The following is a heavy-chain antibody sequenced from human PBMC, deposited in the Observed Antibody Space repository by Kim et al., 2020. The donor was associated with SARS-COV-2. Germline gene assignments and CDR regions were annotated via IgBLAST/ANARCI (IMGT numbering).Heavy chain of an antibody. V-gene: IGHV4-31*03. D-gene: IGHD6-6*01. CDR1: GGSVNFGDFY. J-gene: IGHJ4*02. CDR2: IYSSGST. CDR3: AREYSSSSGFDH. Sequence: SETLSLTCTVSGGSVNFGDFYWTWIRQHPVRGLEWIGSIYSSGSTYYNPSLRNRISVSLDASQNQFSLSLRSVTVADTAVYYFAREYSSSSGFDHWGQG.